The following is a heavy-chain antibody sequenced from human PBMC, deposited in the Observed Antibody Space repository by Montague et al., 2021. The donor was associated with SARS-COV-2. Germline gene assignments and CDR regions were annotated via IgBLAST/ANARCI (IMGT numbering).Heavy chain of an antibody. Sequence: SLRLSCAASGFTFSSYWMSWVRQAPGKGLEWVANIKQDGSEKYYVDSVQGRFTISRDNAKNSLYLQMNSLRAEDTAVYYCAREGGGYNYYYYGMDVWGQGNKVTDSS. CDR2: IKQDGSEK. D-gene: IGHD5-12*01. CDR1: GFTFSSYW. CDR3: AREGGGYNYYYYGMDV. J-gene: IGHJ6*02. V-gene: IGHV3-7*01.